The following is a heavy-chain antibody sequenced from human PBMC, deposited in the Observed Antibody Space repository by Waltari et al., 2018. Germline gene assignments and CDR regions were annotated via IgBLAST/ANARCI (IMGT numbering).Heavy chain of an antibody. CDR1: GGSFSGYY. Sequence: QVQLQQWGAGLLKPSETLSLTCAVYGGSFSGYYWSWIRQPPGKGLEWIGEINHIGRTNYHPSLKSRVTISVDTSKNQFSLKLSSVTAADTAVYYCARYRGNRGAFDIWGQGTMVTVSS. V-gene: IGHV4-34*01. CDR3: ARYRGNRGAFDI. CDR2: INHIGRT. D-gene: IGHD3-10*01. J-gene: IGHJ3*02.